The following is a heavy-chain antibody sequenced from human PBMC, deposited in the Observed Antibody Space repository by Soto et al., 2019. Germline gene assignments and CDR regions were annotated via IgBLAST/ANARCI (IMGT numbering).Heavy chain of an antibody. CDR3: ARDLWGYCGTDCYPLDV. Sequence: SDTLSITCTVSDCSISGYYCSWIRQPPGKGLECIGYIYNTRSTVYNPSFKSRVTISVDSSKSQFSLRLNSVTAADTAVYYCARDLWGYCGTDCYPLDVWGQGTTVT. CDR2: IYNTRST. J-gene: IGHJ6*02. V-gene: IGHV4-59*01. D-gene: IGHD2-21*02. CDR1: DCSISGYY.